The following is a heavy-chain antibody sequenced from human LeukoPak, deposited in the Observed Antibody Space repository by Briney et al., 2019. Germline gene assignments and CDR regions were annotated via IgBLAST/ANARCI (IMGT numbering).Heavy chain of an antibody. V-gene: IGHV3-74*01. CDR3: ARVGARLGAFDI. D-gene: IGHD6-25*01. CDR2: INSDGSRT. CDR1: GFTFSSYW. J-gene: IGHJ3*02. Sequence: GGSPRLSCAASGFTFSSYWMHWVRHAPGKGLVWVSRINSDGSRTTYADSVKGRFTISRDNAKNTLYLQMNSLRAEDTAVYYCARVGARLGAFDIWGQGTMVTVSS.